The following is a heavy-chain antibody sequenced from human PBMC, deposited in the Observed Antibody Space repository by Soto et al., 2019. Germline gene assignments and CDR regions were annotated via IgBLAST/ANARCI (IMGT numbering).Heavy chain of an antibody. CDR2: ISWNSGSI. Sequence: EVQLVESGGGLVQPGRSLRLSCAASGFTFDDYAMHWVRQAPGKGLEWVSGISWNSGSIGFADSVKGRFTISRDNAKNSLYLQMNSLRAEDTALYYCAKDNPPRGRYYYYYMDVWGKGTTVTVSS. J-gene: IGHJ6*03. CDR3: AKDNPPRGRYYYYYMDV. CDR1: GFTFDDYA. V-gene: IGHV3-9*01.